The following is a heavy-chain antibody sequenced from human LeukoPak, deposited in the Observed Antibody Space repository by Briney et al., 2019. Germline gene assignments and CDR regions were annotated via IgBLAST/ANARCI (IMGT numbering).Heavy chain of an antibody. V-gene: IGHV3-30*04. CDR2: ISYDGSNK. Sequence: GGSLRLSCAASGFTLDDYAMHWVRQAPGKGLEWVAVISYDGSNKYYADSVKGRFTISRDNSKNTLYLQMNSLRAEDTAVYYCARDDINYYDSSGYYSDDAFDIWGQGTMVTVSS. CDR1: GFTLDDYA. J-gene: IGHJ3*02. D-gene: IGHD3-22*01. CDR3: ARDDINYYDSSGYYSDDAFDI.